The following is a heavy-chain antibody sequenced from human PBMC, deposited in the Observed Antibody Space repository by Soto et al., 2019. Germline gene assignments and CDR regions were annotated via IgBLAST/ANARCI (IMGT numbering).Heavy chain of an antibody. V-gene: IGHV3-7*01. D-gene: IGHD2-8*01. Sequence: PGGSLRLSCAASGFTFSSYWMSWVRQAPGKGLEWVANIKQDGSEKYYVDSVKGRFTISRDNAKSSLYLQMNSLRAEDTAVYYCARDRHIVLMVYASPIDPWGQGTLVTVSS. J-gene: IGHJ5*02. CDR1: GFTFSSYW. CDR2: IKQDGSEK. CDR3: ARDRHIVLMVYASPIDP.